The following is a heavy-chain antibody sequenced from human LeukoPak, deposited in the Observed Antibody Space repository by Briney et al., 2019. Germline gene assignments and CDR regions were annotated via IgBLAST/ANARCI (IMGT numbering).Heavy chain of an antibody. CDR3: ARDNDFFDY. J-gene: IGHJ4*02. CDR2: MYYSGST. Sequence: PSETLSLTCTVSGGSVSSGSYYWSWIRQPPGKGLEWIGYMYYSGSTHYNPSLKSRVTMSLDTSKNQFSLKLTSVTAADTAVYYCARDNDFFDYWGQGTLVTVSS. CDR1: GGSVSSGSYY. V-gene: IGHV4-61*01.